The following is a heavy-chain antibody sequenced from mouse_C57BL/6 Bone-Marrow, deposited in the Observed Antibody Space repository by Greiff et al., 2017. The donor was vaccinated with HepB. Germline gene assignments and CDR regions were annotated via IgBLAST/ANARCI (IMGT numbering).Heavy chain of an antibody. J-gene: IGHJ2*01. CDR1: GFNIKDDY. CDR3: TTVVATNFDY. Sequence: VQLKESGAELVRPGASVKLSCTASGFNIKDDYMHWVKQRPEQGLEWIGWIDPENGDTEYASKFQGKATITADTSSNTAYLQLSSLPSEDTAVYYCTTVVATNFDYWGQGTTLTVSS. V-gene: IGHV14-4*01. CDR2: IDPENGDT. D-gene: IGHD1-1*01.